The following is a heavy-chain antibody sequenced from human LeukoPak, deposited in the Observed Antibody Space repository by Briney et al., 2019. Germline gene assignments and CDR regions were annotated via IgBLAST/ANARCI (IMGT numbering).Heavy chain of an antibody. CDR2: IYYSGST. CDR1: GGSISSYY. J-gene: IGHJ4*02. V-gene: IGHV4-59*08. Sequence: SETLSLTCTVSGGSISSYYWSWIRQPPGKGLEWIGYIYYSGSTNYNPSLKSRVTISVDTPKNQFSLKLSSVTAADTAVYYCARRGMATRDFDYWGQGTLVTVSS. CDR3: ARRGMATRDFDY. D-gene: IGHD5-12*01.